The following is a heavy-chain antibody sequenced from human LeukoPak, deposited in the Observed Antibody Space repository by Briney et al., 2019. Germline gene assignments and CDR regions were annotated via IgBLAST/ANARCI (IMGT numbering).Heavy chain of an antibody. CDR2: IKHDGAEK. D-gene: IGHD3-10*01. CDR3: AKDISRAGSRGFDY. Sequence: PGGSLRLSCAASRFTFSNYWMNWVRQAPGKGLEWVANIKHDGAEKYYVDSVKGRFTISRDNAKSSLYLQMNSLRAEDMALYYCAKDISRAGSRGFDYWGQGTLVTVSS. J-gene: IGHJ4*02. V-gene: IGHV3-7*03. CDR1: RFTFSNYW.